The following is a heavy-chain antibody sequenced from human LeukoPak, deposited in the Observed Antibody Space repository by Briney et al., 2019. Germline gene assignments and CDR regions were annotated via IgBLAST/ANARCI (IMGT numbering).Heavy chain of an antibody. Sequence: GGSLRLSCAASGFTFSSYWMSWVRQAPGKGLEWVSAISGSGGSTYYADSVKGRFTISRDNSKNTLYLQMNSLRAEDTAVYYCAKGGSGSYFIDYWGQGTLVTVSS. CDR2: ISGSGGST. V-gene: IGHV3-23*01. CDR3: AKGGSGSYFIDY. D-gene: IGHD1-26*01. CDR1: GFTFSSYW. J-gene: IGHJ4*02.